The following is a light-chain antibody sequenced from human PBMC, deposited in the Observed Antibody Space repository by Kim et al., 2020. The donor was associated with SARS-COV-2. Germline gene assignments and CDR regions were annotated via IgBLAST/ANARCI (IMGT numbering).Light chain of an antibody. CDR2: AAS. CDR1: QSISNY. J-gene: IGKJ1*01. V-gene: IGKV1-39*01. CDR3: QQSYSTPWT. Sequence: AYVGDSVIITCRASQSISNYLNWYQHKPGKAPKLLIHAASSLQSGVPSRFSGSGSGTDFTLTINSLQPEDFATYYCQQSYSTPWTFGQGTKVDIK.